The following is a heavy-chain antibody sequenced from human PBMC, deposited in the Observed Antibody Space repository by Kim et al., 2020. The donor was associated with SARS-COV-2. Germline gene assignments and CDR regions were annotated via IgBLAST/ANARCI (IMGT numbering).Heavy chain of an antibody. CDR3: AKAYDFWSGYPYYYGMDV. V-gene: IGHV3-30*02. Sequence: KSRFTISRDNSKNTLYLQMYSLRAEDTAVYYCAKAYDFWSGYPYYYGMDVWGQGTTVTVSS. J-gene: IGHJ6*02. D-gene: IGHD3-3*01.